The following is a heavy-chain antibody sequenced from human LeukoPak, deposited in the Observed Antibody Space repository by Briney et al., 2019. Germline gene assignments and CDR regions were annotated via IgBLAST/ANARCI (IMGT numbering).Heavy chain of an antibody. J-gene: IGHJ4*02. CDR3: ARKLYGSGSYYWFDY. CDR2: INSDGSST. D-gene: IGHD3-10*01. CDR1: GFTFSSYW. Sequence: QPGGSLRLSCAAPGFTFSSYWMHWVRQAPGKGLVWVSRINSDGSSTSYADSVKGRFTISRDNAKNTLYLQMNSLRAEDTAVYYCARKLYGSGSYYWFDYWGQGTLVTVSS. V-gene: IGHV3-74*01.